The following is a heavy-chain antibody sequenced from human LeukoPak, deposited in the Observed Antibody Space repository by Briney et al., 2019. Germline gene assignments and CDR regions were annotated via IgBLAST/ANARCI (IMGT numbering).Heavy chain of an antibody. CDR3: ARGLVGGLVTMVRGAYYFDY. CDR2: FDPEDGET. CDR1: GYTLTELS. D-gene: IGHD3-10*01. Sequence: ASVKVSCKVSGYTLTELSMHWVRQAPGKGLEWMGGFDPEDGETIYAQKFQGRVTMTEDTSTDTAYMELRSLRSDDTAVYYCARGLVGGLVTMVRGAYYFDYWGQGTLVTVSS. J-gene: IGHJ4*02. V-gene: IGHV1-24*01.